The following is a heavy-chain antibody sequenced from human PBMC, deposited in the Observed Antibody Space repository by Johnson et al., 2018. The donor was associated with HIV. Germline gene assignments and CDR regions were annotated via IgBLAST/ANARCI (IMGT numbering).Heavy chain of an antibody. J-gene: IGHJ3*02. D-gene: IGHD1-26*01. V-gene: IGHV3-20*04. CDR3: ARPAYSGTWTDAFDI. CDR2: INWNGGGT. Sequence: VQLVESGGGVVRPGGSLRLSCAASGFTFDEYGMNWVRQAPGKGLEWVSGINWNGGGTGYIYSVKGRFTISRDNAKNSMFLQMNSLRAEDTALYYCARPAYSGTWTDAFDIWGQGTMVTVSS. CDR1: GFTFDEYG.